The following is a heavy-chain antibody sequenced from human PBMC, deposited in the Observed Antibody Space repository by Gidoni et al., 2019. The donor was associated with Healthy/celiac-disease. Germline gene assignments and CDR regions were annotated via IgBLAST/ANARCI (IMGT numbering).Heavy chain of an antibody. CDR1: GGTFSSYA. CDR2: IIPIFGTA. D-gene: IGHD1-26*01. V-gene: IGHV1-69*01. Sequence: QVQLVQSGAAVKKPGSSVKVSCKAPGGTFSSYAIRWVRQATGQGLEWMGGIIPIFGTANYAQKFQGRVTITADESTSTAYRELSSLRSEDTAVYYCATAGATLEYDFDYWGQGTLVTVSS. J-gene: IGHJ4*02. CDR3: ATAGATLEYDFDY.